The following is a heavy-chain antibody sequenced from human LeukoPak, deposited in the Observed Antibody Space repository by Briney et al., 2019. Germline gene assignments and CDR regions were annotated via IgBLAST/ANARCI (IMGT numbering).Heavy chain of an antibody. CDR1: GYTFTSYG. D-gene: IGHD3-16*02. V-gene: IGHV1-18*01. CDR3: ARGPLDYDYVWGSYRLRGYFDY. Sequence: EASVKVSCKASGYTFTSYGIRWVRQAPGQGLEWMGWISAYNGNTNYAQKLQGRVTMTTDTSTSTAYMELRSLRSDDTAVYYCARGPLDYDYVWGSYRLRGYFDYWGQGTLVTVSS. J-gene: IGHJ4*02. CDR2: ISAYNGNT.